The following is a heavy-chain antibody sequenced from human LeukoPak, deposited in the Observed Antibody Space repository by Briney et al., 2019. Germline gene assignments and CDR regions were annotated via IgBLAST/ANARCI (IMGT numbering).Heavy chain of an antibody. V-gene: IGHV1-2*02. J-gene: IGHJ4*02. CDR3: ARVGHYYDSCGYYTFDY. CDR2: INPKRGDT. D-gene: IGHD3-22*01. CDR1: GYTFTGYY. Sequence: ASVTVSCKTSGYTFTGYYIHWVRQAPGQGVEWMAWINPKRGDTNYAQKFQGRVTMTGDTSIRTAHMELSRLRSDDTALYYCARVGHYYDSCGYYTFDYWGQGTLVTVSS.